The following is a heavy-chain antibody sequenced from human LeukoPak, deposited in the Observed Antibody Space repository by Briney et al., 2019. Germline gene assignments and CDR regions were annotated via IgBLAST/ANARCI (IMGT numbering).Heavy chain of an antibody. CDR3: ARDGYGGIDY. V-gene: IGHV4-39*07. CDR2: IYYSGST. Sequence: PSETLSLTCTVSGGSISSSSYYWGWIRQPPGKGLEWIGSIYYSGSTYYNPSLKSRVTISVDKSKNQFSLKLNSVTAADTALYYCARDGYGGIDYWGQGILVTVSS. CDR1: GGSISSSSYY. D-gene: IGHD4-23*01. J-gene: IGHJ4*02.